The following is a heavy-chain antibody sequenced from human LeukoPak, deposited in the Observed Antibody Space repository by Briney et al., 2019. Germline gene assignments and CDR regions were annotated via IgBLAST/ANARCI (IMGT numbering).Heavy chain of an antibody. J-gene: IGHJ3*02. CDR1: GFTFSDYY. V-gene: IGHV3-11*04. CDR3: AGESYCSGGSCYSGRAFDI. D-gene: IGHD2-15*01. Sequence: GGSLRLSCAASGFTFSDYYMSWIRQAPGKGLEWVSYISSSGSTIYYADSVKGRFTISRDSAKNTLYLQMNSLRAEDTAVYYCAGESYCSGGSCYSGRAFDIWGQGTMVTVSS. CDR2: ISSSGSTI.